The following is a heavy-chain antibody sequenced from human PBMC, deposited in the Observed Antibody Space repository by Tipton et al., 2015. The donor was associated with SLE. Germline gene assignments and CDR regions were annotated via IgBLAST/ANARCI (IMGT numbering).Heavy chain of an antibody. V-gene: IGHV4-59*12. Sequence: TLSLTCTVSGGSISSYYWSWIRQPPGKGLEWIGYNYYSGSTNYNPSLKSRVTISVDTSKNQFSLKLSSVTAADTAVYYCARERSSTSLYYMDVWGKGTTVTVSS. CDR1: GGSISSYY. CDR2: NYYSGST. D-gene: IGHD2-2*01. CDR3: ARERSSTSLYYMDV. J-gene: IGHJ6*03.